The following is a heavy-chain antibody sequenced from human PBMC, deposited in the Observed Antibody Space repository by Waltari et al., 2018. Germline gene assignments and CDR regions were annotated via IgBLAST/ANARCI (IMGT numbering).Heavy chain of an antibody. D-gene: IGHD5-18*01. V-gene: IGHV5-51*01. CDR1: GYNFTTYW. Sequence: EVQLVQSGAEVNKPGESLKIYCKTSGYNFTTYWTGWVSHMPGAGREGLGWMGRIYAGDSDTRYSPSFQGQVSISADKSISTAYLQWSGLKVSDTAMYYCARPPSTNKHSYGPFEYWGQGTLVTVSS. CDR2: IYAGDSDT. CDR3: ARPPSTNKHSYGPFEY. J-gene: IGHJ4*02.